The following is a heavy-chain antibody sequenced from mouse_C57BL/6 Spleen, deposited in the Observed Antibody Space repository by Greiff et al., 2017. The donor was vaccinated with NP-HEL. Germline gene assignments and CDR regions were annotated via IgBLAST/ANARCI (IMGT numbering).Heavy chain of an antibody. V-gene: IGHV5-4*01. D-gene: IGHD2-3*01. J-gene: IGHJ2*01. CDR3: ARERLLDY. CDR1: GFTFSSYA. CDR2: ISDGGSYT. Sequence: DVKLQESGGGLVKPGGSLKLSCAASGFTFSSYAMSWVRQTPEKRLEWVATISDGGSYTYYPDNVKGRFTISRDNAKNNLYLQMSHLKSEDTAMYYCARERLLDYWGQGTTLTVSS.